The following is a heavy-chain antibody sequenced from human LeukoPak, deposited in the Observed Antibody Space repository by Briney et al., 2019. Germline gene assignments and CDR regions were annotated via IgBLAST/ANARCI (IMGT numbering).Heavy chain of an antibody. CDR3: ARDRYGDGFAHLDY. CDR2: ITPSGGT. D-gene: IGHD5-24*01. V-gene: IGHV1-2*02. J-gene: IGHJ4*02. CDR1: GYTFTSYA. Sequence: ASVKVSCKASGYTFTSYAIHWVRQAPGQGLEWMGWITPSGGTNYPQKFQGRVAITWDTSITTAYVDLSRLTSDDTAVYYCARDRYGDGFAHLDYWGQGALVTVSS.